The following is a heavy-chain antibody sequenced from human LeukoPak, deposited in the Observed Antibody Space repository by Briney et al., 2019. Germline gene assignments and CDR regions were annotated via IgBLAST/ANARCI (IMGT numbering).Heavy chain of an antibody. CDR3: ARGPLGYCSTGSCAFDV. J-gene: IGHJ3*01. CDR1: GFTFSRYW. Sequence: PGGSLRLSCAVSGFTFSRYWMSWVGHAPGEGPEWVDNIKQDGSEEYYVDSVKGRFTISRDNAMESLYLQMNSLRAEDTAVYYCARGPLGYCSTGSCAFDVWGQGTMVIVSS. D-gene: IGHD2-15*01. V-gene: IGHV3-7*01. CDR2: IKQDGSEE.